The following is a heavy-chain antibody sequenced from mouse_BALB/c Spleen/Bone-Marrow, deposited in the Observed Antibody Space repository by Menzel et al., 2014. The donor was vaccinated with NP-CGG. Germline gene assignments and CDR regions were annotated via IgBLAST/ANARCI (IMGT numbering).Heavy chain of an antibody. CDR2: IDPANGNT. CDR3: AGYDYGVYFDY. J-gene: IGHJ2*01. V-gene: IGHV14-3*02. Sequence: VQLQQPGAELVKPGASVKLSCTASGFNIKDTYMHWVKQRPEQGLEWIGRIDPANGNTKYDPKFQGKATITADTSSNTAYLQLSSLTSEDTAVYYCAGYDYGVYFDYWGQGTTLTVSS. CDR1: GFNIKDTY. D-gene: IGHD2-4*01.